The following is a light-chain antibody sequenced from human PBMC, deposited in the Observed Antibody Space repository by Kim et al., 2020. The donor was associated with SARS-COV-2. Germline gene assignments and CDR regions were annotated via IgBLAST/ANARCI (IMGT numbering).Light chain of an antibody. V-gene: IGKV3-20*01. Sequence: APGERATLSCRASQSVSSNYLAWYQQKPGQAPRLLIYGASSRATGIPDRFSGSGSGTDFTLTISRLEPEDFAVYYCQQYGSSPPTFGQGTKVEIK. CDR3: QQYGSSPPT. CDR1: QSVSSNY. CDR2: GAS. J-gene: IGKJ1*01.